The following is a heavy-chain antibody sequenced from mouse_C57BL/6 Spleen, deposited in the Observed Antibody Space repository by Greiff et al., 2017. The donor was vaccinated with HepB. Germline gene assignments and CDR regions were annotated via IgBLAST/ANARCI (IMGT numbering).Heavy chain of an antibody. D-gene: IGHD2-1*01. J-gene: IGHJ4*01. CDR1: GFTFSDYG. CDR2: ISSGSSTI. CDR3: ARGAVLLYAMDY. V-gene: IGHV5-17*01. Sequence: EVMLVESGGGLVKPGGSLKLSCAASGFTFSDYGMHWVRQAPEKGLEWVAYISSGSSTIYYADTVKGRVTISRDNAKNTLFLQMTSLRSEDTAMYYCARGAVLLYAMDYWGQGTSVTVSS.